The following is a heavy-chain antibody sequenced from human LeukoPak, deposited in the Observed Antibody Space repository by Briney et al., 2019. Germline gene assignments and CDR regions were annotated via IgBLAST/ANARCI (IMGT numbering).Heavy chain of an antibody. CDR3: ARGILRRPFDY. J-gene: IGHJ4*02. Sequence: PSETLSLTCAVYGGSFSGYYWSWIRQPPGKGLEWIGEINHSGSTNYNPSLKSRVTISEDTSKNQFSLKLSSVTAADTAVYYCARGILRRPFDYWGQGTLVTVSS. V-gene: IGHV4-34*01. CDR1: GGSFSGYY. CDR2: INHSGST. D-gene: IGHD4-17*01.